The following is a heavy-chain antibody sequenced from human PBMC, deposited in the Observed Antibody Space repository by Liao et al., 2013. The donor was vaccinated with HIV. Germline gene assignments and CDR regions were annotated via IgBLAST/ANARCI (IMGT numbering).Heavy chain of an antibody. CDR2: IYYSGST. D-gene: IGHD2-8*02. Sequence: QLQVQESGPGLVKPSETLSLTCTVSGGSISSSSYYWGWIRQPPGKGLEWIGSIYYSGSTYHNPSLKSRVTISVDTSKNHFSLKLSSVTAADTAVYYCARVGVYTSSFDYWAEGTLVIVSS. J-gene: IGHJ4*02. CDR3: ARVGVYTSSFDY. V-gene: IGHV4-39*07. CDR1: GGSISSSSYY.